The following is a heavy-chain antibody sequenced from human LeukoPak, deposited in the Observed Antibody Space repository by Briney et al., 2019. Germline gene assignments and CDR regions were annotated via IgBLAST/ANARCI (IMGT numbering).Heavy chain of an antibody. Sequence: GGSLRPSCAASGFTFSGSAMHWVRQASGKGLEWVGRIRSKANSYATAYAASVKGRFTISRDDSKNTAYLQMNSLKTEDTAVYYCTRFIAVAGDYFDYWGQGTLVTVSS. V-gene: IGHV3-73*01. CDR3: TRFIAVAGDYFDY. CDR2: IRSKANSYAT. CDR1: GFTFSGSA. D-gene: IGHD6-19*01. J-gene: IGHJ4*02.